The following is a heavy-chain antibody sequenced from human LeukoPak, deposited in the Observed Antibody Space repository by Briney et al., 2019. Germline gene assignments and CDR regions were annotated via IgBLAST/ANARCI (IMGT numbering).Heavy chain of an antibody. CDR2: VYYSGST. Sequence: SETLSLTCAVYGESFSDYYWSWVRQPPGKGLEWIGYVYYSGSTDYNPSLKSRVTISVDTSKNQFSLKLSSVTAADTAVYYCVRDRHWTNDWVFDYWGQGTLVTVSS. D-gene: IGHD1/OR15-1a*01. V-gene: IGHV4-59*01. J-gene: IGHJ4*02. CDR3: VRDRHWTNDWVFDY. CDR1: GESFSDYY.